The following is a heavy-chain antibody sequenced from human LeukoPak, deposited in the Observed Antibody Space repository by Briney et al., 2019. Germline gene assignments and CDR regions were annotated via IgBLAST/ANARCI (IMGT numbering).Heavy chain of an antibody. CDR2: MNPNSGNT. CDR1: GYTFTGYY. J-gene: IGHJ4*02. Sequence: ASVKVSCKASGYTFTGYYMHWVRQAPGQGLEWMGWMNPNSGNTGYAQKFQGRVTITRNTSISTAYMELSSLRSEDTAVYYCARDMGSGWYFVLDYWGQGTLVTVSS. V-gene: IGHV1-8*03. D-gene: IGHD6-19*01. CDR3: ARDMGSGWYFVLDY.